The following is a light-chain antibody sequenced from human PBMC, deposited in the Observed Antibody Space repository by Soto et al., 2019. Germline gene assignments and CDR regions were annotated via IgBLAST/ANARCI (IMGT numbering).Light chain of an antibody. CDR2: GAS. CDR1: QGIQKY. V-gene: IGKV1-39*01. J-gene: IGKJ2*01. Sequence: DIQMTQSPSSLSASVGDRVTITCRASQGIQKYVNWYQHKTGKAPKLLIYGASSLESGVPSRFSGDGSGTDFTLTISSLQAEDFATYYCHQSYITPDTFGQGTKVEIK. CDR3: HQSYITPDT.